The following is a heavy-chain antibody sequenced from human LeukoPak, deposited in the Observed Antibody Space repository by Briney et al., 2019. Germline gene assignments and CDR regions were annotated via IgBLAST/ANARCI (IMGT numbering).Heavy chain of an antibody. Sequence: GGSLRLSCAASGFTFSSYEMNWVRQAPGKGLEWVSYISSRGSTIYYADSVKGRFTISRDNAKNTLYLQMNSLRAEDTAVYYCARGTSGGYFDYWGQEPWSPSPQ. CDR3: ARGTSGGYFDY. CDR2: ISSRGSTI. D-gene: IGHD1-26*01. CDR1: GFTFSSYE. J-gene: IGHJ4*01. V-gene: IGHV3-48*03.